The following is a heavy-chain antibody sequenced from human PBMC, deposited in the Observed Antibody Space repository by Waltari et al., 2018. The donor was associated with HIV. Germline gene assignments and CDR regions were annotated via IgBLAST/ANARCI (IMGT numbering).Heavy chain of an antibody. Sequence: QVHVVESGGAVAQPGGSRKLSFIPSVFNLTTSYLHWVRQAPGRGLEWVAGVRYDGSQAYYGDPVKGRFLISRDKSKNAIFLEMTILRLEDTAKYHCVKDGAPGRDAIFDIWGQGTLVIVS. CDR2: VRYDGSQA. CDR1: VFNLTTSY. V-gene: IGHV3-30*02. J-gene: IGHJ3*02. CDR3: VKDGAPGRDAIFDI. D-gene: IGHD1-26*01.